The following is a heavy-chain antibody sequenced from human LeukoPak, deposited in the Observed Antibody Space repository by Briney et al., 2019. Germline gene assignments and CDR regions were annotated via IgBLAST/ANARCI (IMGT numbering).Heavy chain of an antibody. CDR1: GFTFSSYG. CDR3: AKDIGQVVLAALDY. V-gene: IGHV3-30*18. CDR2: ISYDGSNK. Sequence: GRSLRLSCAASGFTFSSYGMHWVRQAPGKGLEWVAVISYDGSNKYYADSVKGRFTISRDNSKNTLYLQMNSLRAEDTAVYYCAKDIGQVVLAALDYWGQGTLVTVSS. D-gene: IGHD2-2*01. J-gene: IGHJ4*02.